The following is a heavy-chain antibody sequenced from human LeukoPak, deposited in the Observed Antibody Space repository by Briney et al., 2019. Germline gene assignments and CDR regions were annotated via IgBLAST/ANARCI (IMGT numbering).Heavy chain of an antibody. CDR2: INAGNGNT. J-gene: IGHJ4*02. CDR3: ARGPYSGSYAWYFDY. D-gene: IGHD1-26*01. CDR1: GYTFTSYA. Sequence: GASVKVSCKASGYTFTSYAMHWVRQAPGQRLEWMGWINAGNGNTKYSQKFQGRVTITRDTSASTAYMELSSLRSEDTAVYYCARGPYSGSYAWYFDYWGQGTLVTVSS. V-gene: IGHV1-3*01.